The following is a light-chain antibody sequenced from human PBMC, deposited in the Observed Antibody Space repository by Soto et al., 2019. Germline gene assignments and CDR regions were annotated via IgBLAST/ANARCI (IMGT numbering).Light chain of an antibody. J-gene: IGKJ5*01. Sequence: DIVLTQSPPTLSLSVGERGTXTCRASQSVRSHLAWYQQRPGQPPRLLIYDASYRATGVPLRFSGSGSGTEFTLTISSLESGDSAIYYCHQRSDWPPITCGQGTRVEIK. CDR1: QSVRSH. CDR2: DAS. V-gene: IGKV3-11*01. CDR3: HQRSDWPPIT.